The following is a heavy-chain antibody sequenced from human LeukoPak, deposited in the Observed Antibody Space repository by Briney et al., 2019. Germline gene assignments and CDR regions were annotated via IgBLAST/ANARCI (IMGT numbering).Heavy chain of an antibody. D-gene: IGHD6-13*01. J-gene: IGHJ5*02. CDR3: ARKAAAGIPPLYNWFGA. CDR2: IYYTGST. CDR1: GGPITNYY. V-gene: IGHV4-59*01. Sequence: SETLSLTCTVSGGPITNYYWSWIRQPPGKGLEWMGYIYYTGSTNYNPSLRSLVTISVDTSKNQLSLKLTSVTPADTAVYYCARKAAAGIPPLYNWFGAWGQGTLVTVSA.